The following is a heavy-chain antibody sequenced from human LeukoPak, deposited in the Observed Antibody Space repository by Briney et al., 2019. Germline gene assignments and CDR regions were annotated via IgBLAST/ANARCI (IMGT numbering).Heavy chain of an antibody. CDR1: GFTFSSYA. CDR2: ISYDGSNK. V-gene: IGHV3-30-3*01. J-gene: IGHJ6*02. Sequence: GRSLRLSCAASGFTFSSYAMHWVRQAPGKGLEWVAVISYDGSNKYYADSVKGRFTISRDNSKSTLYLQMNSLRAEDTAVYYCASEIVVVTADHNYHYGMDVWGQGTTVTVSS. D-gene: IGHD2-21*02. CDR3: ASEIVVVTADHNYHYGMDV.